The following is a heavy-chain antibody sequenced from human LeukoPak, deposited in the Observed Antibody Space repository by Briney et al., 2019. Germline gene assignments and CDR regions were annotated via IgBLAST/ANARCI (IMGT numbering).Heavy chain of an antibody. V-gene: IGHV3-9*01. Sequence: GGSLRLSCVASGFTFDDYAMHWGRQAPGKGLEWVAGISWNSGTIGYADSVKGRFTISRDNAKNSVYLQMNSLRVEDTAVYYCANGAAAGTPTIGDYWGQGTLVTVSS. D-gene: IGHD6-13*01. CDR2: ISWNSGTI. CDR3: ANGAAAGTPTIGDY. CDR1: GFTFDDYA. J-gene: IGHJ4*02.